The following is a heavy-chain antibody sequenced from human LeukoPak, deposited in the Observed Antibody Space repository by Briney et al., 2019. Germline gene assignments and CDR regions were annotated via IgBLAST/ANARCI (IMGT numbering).Heavy chain of an antibody. Sequence: PGGSLRLSCAASGFTFSSYGMRWVRQAPGRGLEWVAFIRNDGSNRYYADSVKGRFTISRDNSKNTVYLQMNSLRAEDTAMYYCAKDLSPDIASMAYAFDAFDIWGQGTLVTVSS. CDR2: IRNDGSNR. J-gene: IGHJ3*02. CDR1: GFTFSSYG. CDR3: AKDLSPDIASMAYAFDAFDI. V-gene: IGHV3-30*02. D-gene: IGHD2-8*01.